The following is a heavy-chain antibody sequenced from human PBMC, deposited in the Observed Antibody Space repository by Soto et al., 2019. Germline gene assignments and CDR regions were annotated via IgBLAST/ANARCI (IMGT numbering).Heavy chain of an antibody. D-gene: IGHD6-13*01. V-gene: IGHV1-69*01. J-gene: IGHJ6*04. CDR3: ARDIAAAGTGYYYYYGMDV. CDR2: IIPIFGTA. CDR1: GGTFSSYA. Sequence: QVQLVQSGAEVKKPGSSVKVSCKASGGTFSSYAISWVRQAPGQGLEWMGGIIPIFGTANYAQKFQGRVTITADDSTSTAYRELSSLRSEDTAVYYCARDIAAAGTGYYYYYGMDVWGKGPTVTVSS.